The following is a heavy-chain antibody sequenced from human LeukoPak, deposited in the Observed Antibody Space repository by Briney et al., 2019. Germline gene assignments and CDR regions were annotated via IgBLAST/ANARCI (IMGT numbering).Heavy chain of an antibody. CDR1: GFTFSSYW. J-gene: IGHJ4*02. V-gene: IGHV3-74*01. Sequence: GGSLRLSCAASGFTFSSYWMHWVRQGPGKGLVWVSRINSDGSSTTYADSVKGRFTISRDNAKNTLYLQMHSLRAEDTAVYYCAKDLAGSGSYSFDYWGQGTLVTVSS. D-gene: IGHD1-26*01. CDR3: AKDLAGSGSYSFDY. CDR2: INSDGSST.